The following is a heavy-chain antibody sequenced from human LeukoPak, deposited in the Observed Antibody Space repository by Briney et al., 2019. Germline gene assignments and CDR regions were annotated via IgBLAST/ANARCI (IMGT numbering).Heavy chain of an antibody. CDR3: ARAGTIFGVVINYYYYYMDV. CDR1: GFTFSSYS. V-gene: IGHV3-21*01. D-gene: IGHD3-3*01. Sequence: GGSLRLSCAASGFTFSSYSMNWVRQAPGKGLEWVSSISSSSSYIHYADSVKGRFTISRDNAKNSLYLQMNSLRAEDTAVYYCARAGTIFGVVINYYYYYMDVWGKGTTVTVSS. J-gene: IGHJ6*03. CDR2: ISSSSSYI.